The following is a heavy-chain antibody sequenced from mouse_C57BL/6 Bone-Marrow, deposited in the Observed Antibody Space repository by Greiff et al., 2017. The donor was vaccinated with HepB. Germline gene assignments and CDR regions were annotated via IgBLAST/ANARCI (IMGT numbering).Heavy chain of an antibody. CDR3: ARGLLRFFAY. J-gene: IGHJ3*01. CDR2: IYPRSGNT. CDR1: GYTFTSYG. D-gene: IGHD2-3*01. V-gene: IGHV1-81*01. Sequence: VKLMESGAELARPGASVKLSCKASGYTFTSYGISWVKQRTGQGLEWIGEIYPRSGNTYYNEKFKGKATLTADKSSSTAYMELRSLTSEDSAVYFCARGLLRFFAYWGQGTLVTVSA.